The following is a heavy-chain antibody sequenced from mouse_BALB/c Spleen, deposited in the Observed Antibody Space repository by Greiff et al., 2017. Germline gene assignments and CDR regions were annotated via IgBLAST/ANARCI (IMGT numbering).Heavy chain of an antibody. D-gene: IGHD4-1*01. CDR2: ISYSGST. CDR1: GYSITSDYA. J-gene: IGHJ2*01. Sequence: EVHLVESGPGLVKPSQSLSLTCTVTGYSITSDYAWNWIRQFPGNKLEWMGYISYSGSTSYNPSLKSRISITRDTSKNQFFLQLNSVTTEDTATYYCALRTGVFDYWGQGTTLTVSS. CDR3: ALRTGVFDY. V-gene: IGHV3-2*02.